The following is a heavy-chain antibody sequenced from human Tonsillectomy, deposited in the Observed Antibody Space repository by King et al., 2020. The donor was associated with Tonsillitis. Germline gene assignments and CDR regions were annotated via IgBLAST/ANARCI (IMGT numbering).Heavy chain of an antibody. Sequence: QMQESGPGLVKPSQTLSLTCTVSGGSVSTDGYFWSWIRQHPGKGLEWIAYTYYSGSTYYNPSLKSRVSISIDTSKNQFSLKLNSVTAADTAVYYCAGTGATFDYWGPGTLVTVSS. D-gene: IGHD1-1*01. CDR3: AGTGATFDY. CDR2: TYYSGST. V-gene: IGHV4-31*03. CDR1: GGSVSTDGYF. J-gene: IGHJ4*02.